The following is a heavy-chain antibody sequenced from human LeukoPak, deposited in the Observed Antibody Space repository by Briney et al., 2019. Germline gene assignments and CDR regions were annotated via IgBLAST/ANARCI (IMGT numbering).Heavy chain of an antibody. Sequence: GGSLRLSCAASGFIFSSYWMHWVRQAPGKGLVWVSRINIDGSYPNYADSVKGRFTISRDNAKNSLYLQMNSLRAEDTAVYYCAPAEYSYGDAFDIWGQGTMVTVSS. J-gene: IGHJ3*02. CDR2: INIDGSYP. V-gene: IGHV3-74*01. D-gene: IGHD5-18*01. CDR1: GFIFSSYW. CDR3: APAEYSYGDAFDI.